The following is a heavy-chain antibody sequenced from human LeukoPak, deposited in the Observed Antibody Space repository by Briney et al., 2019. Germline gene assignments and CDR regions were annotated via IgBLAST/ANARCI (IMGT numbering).Heavy chain of an antibody. J-gene: IGHJ4*02. V-gene: IGHV3-23*01. Sequence: GGSLRLSCAASGFTFSSYAMSFLRRAPGKGLEWVSAISDDFGTYHADSVKGRFTISRDNSKNTLYLQMNSLRAEDTAIYYCAKERSFGTWLGDYWGQGTLVTVSS. CDR1: GFTFSSYA. D-gene: IGHD2/OR15-2a*01. CDR2: ISDDFGT. CDR3: AKERSFGTWLGDY.